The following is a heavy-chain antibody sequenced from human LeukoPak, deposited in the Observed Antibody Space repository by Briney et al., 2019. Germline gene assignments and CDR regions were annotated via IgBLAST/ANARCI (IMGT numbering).Heavy chain of an antibody. CDR3: ASGPPGEQQLVQRYFQH. CDR1: GGTFSSYA. J-gene: IGHJ1*01. CDR2: IIPIFGTA. D-gene: IGHD6-13*01. Sequence: SVKVSCKASGGTFSSYAISWVRQAPGQGLEWMGGIIPIFGTANYAQKFQGRVTITADESTSTAYMELSSLRSEDTAVYYCASGPPGEQQLVQRYFQHWGQGTLVTVSS. V-gene: IGHV1-69*13.